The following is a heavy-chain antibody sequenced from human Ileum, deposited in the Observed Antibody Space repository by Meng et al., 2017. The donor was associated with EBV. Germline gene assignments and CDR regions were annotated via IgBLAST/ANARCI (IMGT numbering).Heavy chain of an antibody. CDR1: GGSGSSAHSF. Sequence: QRQLQEAGPCLVQPSETPAPTGTASGGSGSSAHSFWTWIRQPPGKGLEWIGYMSYSGSTNYSPPLESRVTISVDTSKNQFSLKLSSVTAADTAVYYCAGDPHSGSPHWGQGTLVTVSS. CDR2: MSYSGST. CDR3: AGDPHSGSPH. J-gene: IGHJ4*02. D-gene: IGHD1-26*01. V-gene: IGHV4-61*01.